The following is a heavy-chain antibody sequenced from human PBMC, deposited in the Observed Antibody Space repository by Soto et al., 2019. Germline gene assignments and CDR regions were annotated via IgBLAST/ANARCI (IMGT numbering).Heavy chain of an antibody. CDR3: AKGASVRVLASSGAGTHFYYFDY. V-gene: IGHV4-31*03. J-gene: IGHJ4*02. Sequence: QVQLQESGPGLVKPSQTLSLTCTVSGGSISSGGYYWSWIRQHPGKGLEWIGYIYYSGNTYFNPSLKSRVTISVDTSKNQFSLKLSSVTAADTAVYYCAKGASVRVLASSGAGTHFYYFDYWGQGTLVTVSS. D-gene: IGHD6-13*01. CDR1: GGSISSGGYY. CDR2: IYYSGNT.